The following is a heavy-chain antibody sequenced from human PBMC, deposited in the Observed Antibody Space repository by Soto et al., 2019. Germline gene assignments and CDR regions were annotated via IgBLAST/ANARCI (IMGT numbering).Heavy chain of an antibody. CDR3: ARGGSTGWFYFDF. CDR2: TPGSGGSS. J-gene: IGHJ4*02. D-gene: IGHD6-19*01. CDR1: GFTFKSYA. V-gene: IGHV3-23*01. Sequence: PGGSLRLSCAASGFTFKSYAMNWVRQAPGKGLEWVASTPGSGGSSYYADSVKGRFTFSRDNSKNTLYLDLNSLKAEDTAMYYCARGGSTGWFYFDFWGQGTQVTVSS.